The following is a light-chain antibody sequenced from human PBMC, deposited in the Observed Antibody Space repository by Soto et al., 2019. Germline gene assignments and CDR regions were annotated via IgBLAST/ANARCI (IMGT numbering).Light chain of an antibody. CDR3: SSYTSSSTYV. Sequence: QSVLTQPASVSGSPGQSITISCTGTSSDVGGYNYVSWYQQNPGKAPKLMIYEVNNRPSGVSNRFSGSKSGNTASLTISGLQAEDEADYYCSSYTSSSTYVFGTGTKVTVL. V-gene: IGLV2-14*01. CDR2: EVN. CDR1: SSDVGGYNY. J-gene: IGLJ1*01.